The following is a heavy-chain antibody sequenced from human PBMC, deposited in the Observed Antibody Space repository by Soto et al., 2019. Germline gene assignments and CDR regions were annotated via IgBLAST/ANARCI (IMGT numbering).Heavy chain of an antibody. CDR1: GFTFSSYR. CDR3: AKVRADYYYGSGPFDY. D-gene: IGHD3-10*01. Sequence: QVQLVESGGGVVQPGRSLRLSCAASGFTFSSYRMHWVRQAPGKGLEWVALISSDGSNKYYADSVKGRFTISRDNSKNTLYLHMNSLRAEDTAVYYCAKVRADYYYGSGPFDYWGQGTLVTVSS. CDR2: ISSDGSNK. J-gene: IGHJ4*02. V-gene: IGHV3-30*18.